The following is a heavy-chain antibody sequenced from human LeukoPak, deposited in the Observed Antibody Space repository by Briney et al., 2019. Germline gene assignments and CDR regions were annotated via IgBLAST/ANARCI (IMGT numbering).Heavy chain of an antibody. J-gene: IGHJ4*02. CDR2: IYYSGST. CDR3: ARDRGEGRWLHHYFDY. D-gene: IGHD5-24*01. Sequence: SQTLSLTCTVSGGSISSGDYYWSWIRQPPGKGLEWIGYIYYSGSTYYNPSLKSRVTISVDTSKNQFSLKLSSVTAADTAVYYCARDRGEGRWLHHYFDYWGQGTLVTVSS. V-gene: IGHV4-30-4*01. CDR1: GGSISSGDYY.